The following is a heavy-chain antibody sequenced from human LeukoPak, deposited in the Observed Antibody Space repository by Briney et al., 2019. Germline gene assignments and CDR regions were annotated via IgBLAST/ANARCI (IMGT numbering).Heavy chain of an antibody. CDR3: ARDHTLTDSRADYFDY. D-gene: IGHD3-9*01. Sequence: SETLSLTCTVSGGSISSSSYFWGWIRQPPGKGLEWIGSIYYSENTNYNPSLKSRVTISVDTSKNQFSLKLSSVTAADTAVYYCARDHTLTDSRADYFDYWGQGTLVTVSS. CDR2: IYYSENT. J-gene: IGHJ4*02. CDR1: GGSISSSSYF. V-gene: IGHV4-39*07.